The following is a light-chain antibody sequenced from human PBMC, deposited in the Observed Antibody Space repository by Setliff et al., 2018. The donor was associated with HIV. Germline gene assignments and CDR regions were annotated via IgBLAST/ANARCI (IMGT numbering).Light chain of an antibody. CDR2: DVS. Sequence: QSVLTQPASVSGSPGQSITISCTGTSSDVGGYNYVSWYQQHPGKAPQLIIYDVSNRPSGVSNRFSGSKSGNTASLTISGLQAEDEADYYCSSYTSRTPLYVFGTGTKGTVL. CDR3: SSYTSRTPLYV. CDR1: SSDVGGYNY. J-gene: IGLJ1*01. V-gene: IGLV2-14*03.